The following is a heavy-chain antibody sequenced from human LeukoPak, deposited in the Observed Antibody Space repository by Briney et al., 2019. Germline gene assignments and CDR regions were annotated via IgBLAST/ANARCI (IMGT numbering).Heavy chain of an antibody. V-gene: IGHV3-30*03. CDR2: ISYDGSNK. D-gene: IGHD2-2*02. Sequence: GRSLRLSCAASGFTFSSYGMHWVRQAPGKGLEWVAVISYDGSNKYYADSVKGRFTISRDNSKNTLYLQMNSLRAEDTAVYYCAVIVVVPAAIPVGDAFDIWGQGTMVTVSS. CDR3: AVIVVVPAAIPVGDAFDI. CDR1: GFTFSSYG. J-gene: IGHJ3*02.